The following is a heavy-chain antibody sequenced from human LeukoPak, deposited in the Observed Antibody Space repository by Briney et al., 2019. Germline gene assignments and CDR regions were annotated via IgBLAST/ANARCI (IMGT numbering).Heavy chain of an antibody. Sequence: ASVKVSCKASGYTFTSYDINWVRQATGQGLEWMGWMNPNSGNTGYAQKFQGRVTMTRNTSISTAYMELSSLRSEDTAVYYCARADNQYSSGWCGYWGQGTLVTVSS. V-gene: IGHV1-8*01. CDR3: ARADNQYSSGWCGY. CDR2: MNPNSGNT. CDR1: GYTFTSYD. J-gene: IGHJ4*02. D-gene: IGHD6-19*01.